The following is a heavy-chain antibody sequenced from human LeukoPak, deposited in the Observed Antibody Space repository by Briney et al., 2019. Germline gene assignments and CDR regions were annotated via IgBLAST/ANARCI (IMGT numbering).Heavy chain of an antibody. Sequence: GGSLRLSCAASGFTFSDYSMNWVRQAPGKGLEWASSISSSTFYIYYADSVRGRFTISRDNAKNSLYLQMDSLRAEDTAVYYCARDPSIIAAAGDYWGQGTLVTVSS. CDR2: ISSSTFYI. CDR1: GFTFSDYS. CDR3: ARDPSIIAAAGDY. V-gene: IGHV3-21*01. D-gene: IGHD6-13*01. J-gene: IGHJ4*02.